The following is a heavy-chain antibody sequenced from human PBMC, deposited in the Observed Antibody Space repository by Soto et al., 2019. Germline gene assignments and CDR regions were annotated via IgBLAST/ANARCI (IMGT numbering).Heavy chain of an antibody. J-gene: IGHJ5*02. CDR2: IYHSGST. CDR3: AQLIRPQLDPSIAARPHWFDP. V-gene: IGHV4-4*02. CDR1: GGSISSSNW. Sequence: QVQLQESGPGLVKPSGTLSLTCAVSGGSISSSNWWSWVRQPPGKGLEWIGEIYHSGSTNYNPSLKSRVTIAVDKSKNQFSLKLSSVTAADTAVYYCAQLIRPQLDPSIAARPHWFDPWGQGTLVTVSS. D-gene: IGHD6-6*01.